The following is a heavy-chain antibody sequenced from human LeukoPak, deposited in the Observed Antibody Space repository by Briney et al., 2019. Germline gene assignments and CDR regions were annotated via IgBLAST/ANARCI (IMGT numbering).Heavy chain of an antibody. CDR1: GFTFSRYW. Sequence: GGSLRLSCAASGFTFSRYWMTWVRQAPGKGLEWLANIKEDGSDKYYVDSVEGRFTISRDNAKNSLYLQMNSLRAEDTAVYYCARDHAMAADGLIDYWGQGTLVTVSS. J-gene: IGHJ4*02. CDR3: ARDHAMAADGLIDY. V-gene: IGHV3-7*01. CDR2: IKEDGSDK. D-gene: IGHD6-25*01.